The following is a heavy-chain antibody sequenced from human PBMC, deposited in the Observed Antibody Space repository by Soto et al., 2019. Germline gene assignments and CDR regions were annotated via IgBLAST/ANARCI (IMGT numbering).Heavy chain of an antibody. Sequence: QLQLQESGSGLVKPSQPLSLPCSVSGASIISGGYSWSWIRQPPWKGLEWIGYIYHSGSTYYNPFIKSLINISVDRSKNQFSLKLGSVTAGDTAGYYCARGPPHVWGQGTLVTVSS. V-gene: IGHV4-30-2*01. J-gene: IGHJ4*02. CDR3: ARGPPHV. D-gene: IGHD3-16*01. CDR1: GASIISGGYS. CDR2: IYHSGST.